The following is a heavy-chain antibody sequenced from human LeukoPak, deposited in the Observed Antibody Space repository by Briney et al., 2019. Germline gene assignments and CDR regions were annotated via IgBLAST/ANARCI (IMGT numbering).Heavy chain of an antibody. Sequence: SVKVSCKASGGTFSVYAISWVRQAPGQGLEWMGWIIPIVGTANYAQKFQGRVTITADKSTSTAYMELSSLRSEDTAVYYCARCPISDILSGYPPFPSFAYWGQGTLVTVSS. CDR1: GGTFSVYA. CDR2: IIPIVGTA. CDR3: ARCPISDILSGYPPFPSFAY. V-gene: IGHV1-69*06. D-gene: IGHD3-9*01. J-gene: IGHJ4*02.